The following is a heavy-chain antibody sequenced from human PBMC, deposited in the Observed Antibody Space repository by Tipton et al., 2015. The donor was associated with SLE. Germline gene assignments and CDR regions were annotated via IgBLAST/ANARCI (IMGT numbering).Heavy chain of an antibody. Sequence: GSLRLSCAASGFSFSSCAMSWVRQAPGKGLECVSVIYSGGNTYYTDSVRGRFTISRDDSKNTLYLQMNSLRPEDTAVYHCAKEIQSPVGKWHYAGMDVWGQGTTVTVSS. CDR2: IYSGGNT. V-gene: IGHV3-23*03. CDR1: GFSFSSCA. J-gene: IGHJ6*02. CDR3: AKEIQSPVGKWHYAGMDV. D-gene: IGHD1-26*01.